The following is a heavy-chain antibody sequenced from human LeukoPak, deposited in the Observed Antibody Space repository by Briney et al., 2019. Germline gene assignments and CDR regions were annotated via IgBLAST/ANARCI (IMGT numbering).Heavy chain of an antibody. J-gene: IGHJ4*02. Sequence: SETLSLTCTVSGGSISSYYWSWIRQPPGKGLEWIGFIYYSGSTNYNPSLKSRVTISVDTSKNQFSLKLSSVTAADTAVYYCASPGIVAAGTDRGFDYWGQGTLVTVSS. CDR3: ASPGIVAAGTDRGFDY. V-gene: IGHV4-59*01. D-gene: IGHD6-13*01. CDR2: IYYSGST. CDR1: GGSISSYY.